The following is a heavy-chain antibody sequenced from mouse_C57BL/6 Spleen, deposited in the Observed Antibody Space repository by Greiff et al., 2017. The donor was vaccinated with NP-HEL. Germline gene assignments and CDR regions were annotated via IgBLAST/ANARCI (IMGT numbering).Heavy chain of an antibody. V-gene: IGHV14-3*01. CDR2: IDPANGNT. J-gene: IGHJ4*01. Sequence: VQLKESVAELVRPGASVKLSCTASGFNIKNTYMHWVKQRPEQGLEWIGRIDPANGNTKYAPKFQGKATITADTSSNTAYLQLSSLTSEDTAIYYCARFFNYYGSSSLYAMDYWGQGTSVTVSS. D-gene: IGHD1-1*01. CDR1: GFNIKNTY. CDR3: ARFFNYYGSSSLYAMDY.